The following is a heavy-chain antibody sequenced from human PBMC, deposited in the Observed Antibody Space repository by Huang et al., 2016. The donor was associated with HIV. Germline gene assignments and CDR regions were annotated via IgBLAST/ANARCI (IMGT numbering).Heavy chain of an antibody. J-gene: IGHJ3*02. CDR2: IKTKNDNYAT. Sequence: EVQLVQSRGGLLRPGGSLRVSCAASGFTFSGSAIHWVRQTSVKGLEWVGRIKTKNDNYATAFTASLEGRFTVSRDDSRNTAYLQMNSLKTEDTAVYYCTRLRNGDDAFDIWGQGTTVTVSS. CDR1: GFTFSGSA. CDR3: TRLRNGDDAFDI. V-gene: IGHV3-73*01.